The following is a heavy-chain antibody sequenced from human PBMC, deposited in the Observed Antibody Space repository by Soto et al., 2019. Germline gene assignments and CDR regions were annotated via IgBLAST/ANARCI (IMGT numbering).Heavy chain of an antibody. J-gene: IGHJ3*02. Sequence: QVQLVQSGAEVKKPGSSVKVSCKASGGTFDSYALSWVRQAPGQGLEWVGGIIPMFGAVHYAQTFHARDMITADGSTNTAYLKLSSLTSEDTAVYYCAREQDDFDIWGQGTRINVSS. CDR3: AREQDDFDI. V-gene: IGHV1-69*01. CDR1: GGTFDSYA. CDR2: IIPMFGAV.